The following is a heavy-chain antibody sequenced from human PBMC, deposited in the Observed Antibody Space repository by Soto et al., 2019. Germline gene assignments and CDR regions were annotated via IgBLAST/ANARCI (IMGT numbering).Heavy chain of an antibody. D-gene: IGHD3-16*01. CDR3: ARERGGYAYGDY. V-gene: IGHV1-18*01. J-gene: IGHJ4*02. Sequence: QVQLMQSGAEVKKPGASVKVSCKPSGYTFSSYGIAWVRQAPGQGLEWMGWINIYKGNTNYAQKFQDRVTMTTDTSTRTVYMELRSLGSDDTAVYYGARERGGYAYGDYWGQGTLVTVSS. CDR2: INIYKGNT. CDR1: GYTFSSYG.